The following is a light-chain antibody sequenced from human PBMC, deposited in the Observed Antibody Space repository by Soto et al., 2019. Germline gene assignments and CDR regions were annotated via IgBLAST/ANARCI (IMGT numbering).Light chain of an antibody. CDR2: EVS. V-gene: IGLV2-14*01. CDR3: SSYTSGTXLVV. CDR1: SSDVGGYKY. Sequence: QSFLTQPASVSGSPVQSITISCTGTSSDVGGYKYFSWYQQHPGKAPKLMIYEVSNRPSGVSNRFSGSKSGNTASLTISGLQAEDEADYYCSSYTSGTXLVVLGGGTK. J-gene: IGLJ2*01.